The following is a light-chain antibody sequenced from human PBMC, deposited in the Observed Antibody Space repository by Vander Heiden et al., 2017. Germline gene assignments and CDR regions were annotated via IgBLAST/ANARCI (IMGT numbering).Light chain of an antibody. CDR2: NVD. J-gene: IGLJ1*01. V-gene: IGLV2-11*01. CDR3: CSYAGTYTYV. CDR1: GRDVGGSTY. Sequence: QSALTQSPSVSWSPGQSVTISCTGTGRDVGGSTYVTWYQQYPGKAPKLIIYNVDKRPSGVPDRFSGSKSGSTASLTISGLQAEDEADYFCCSYAGTYTYVFGTGTTVSVL.